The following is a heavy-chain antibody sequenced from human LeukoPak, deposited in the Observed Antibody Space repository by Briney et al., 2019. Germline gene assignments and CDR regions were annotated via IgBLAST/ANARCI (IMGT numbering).Heavy chain of an antibody. J-gene: IGHJ5*02. D-gene: IGHD1-26*01. Sequence: LSLTCSVSGDSISSSSYYWGWVRQAPGKGLEWVAVISYDGSNKYYADSVKGRFTISRDNSKNTLYLQMNSLRAEDTAVYYCASWSEKIVGAHRGWFDPWGQGTLVTVSS. CDR1: GDSISSSSYY. CDR2: ISYDGSNK. CDR3: ASWSEKIVGAHRGWFDP. V-gene: IGHV3-30-3*01.